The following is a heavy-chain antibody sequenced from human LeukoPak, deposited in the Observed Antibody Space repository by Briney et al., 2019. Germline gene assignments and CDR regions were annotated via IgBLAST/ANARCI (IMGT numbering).Heavy chain of an antibody. D-gene: IGHD6-6*01. CDR2: ISAYNGNT. CDR3: ARDRAARPIDY. V-gene: IGHV1-18*01. CDR1: GYTFTSYG. J-gene: IGHJ4*02. Sequence: GASVRVSCMASGYTFTSYGISWVRQAPGQGLEWMGWISAYNGNTNYAQKLKGRVTMTTDTSTSTAYMELRSLRSDDTAVYYCARDRAARPIDYWGQGTLVTVSS.